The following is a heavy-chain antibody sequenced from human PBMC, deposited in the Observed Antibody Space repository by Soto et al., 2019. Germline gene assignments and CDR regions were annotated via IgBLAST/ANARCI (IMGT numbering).Heavy chain of an antibody. D-gene: IGHD6-13*01. V-gene: IGHV1-69*13. CDR3: ASDQQLECYYYYYMDV. J-gene: IGHJ6*03. CDR1: GGTFSSYA. Sequence: ASVKVSCKASGGTFSSYAISWVRQAPGQGLEWMGGIIPIFGTANYAQKFQGRVTITADESTSTAYMELSSLRSEDTAVYYCASDQQLECYYYYYMDVWGKGTTVTVSS. CDR2: IIPIFGTA.